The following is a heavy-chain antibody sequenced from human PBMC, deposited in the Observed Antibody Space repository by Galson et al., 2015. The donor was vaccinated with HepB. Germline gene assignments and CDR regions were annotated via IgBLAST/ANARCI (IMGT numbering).Heavy chain of an antibody. Sequence: SLRLSCAASGFTFSNAWMNWVRQAPGKGLEWVGRIKSKTDGGTTDYAAPVKGRFTISRDDSKNTLYLQMNSLKTEDTAVYYCTTSYYYDSSGYWDYWGQGTLVTVSS. V-gene: IGHV3-15*07. J-gene: IGHJ4*02. D-gene: IGHD3-22*01. CDR2: IKSKTDGGTT. CDR3: TTSYYYDSSGYWDY. CDR1: GFTFSNAW.